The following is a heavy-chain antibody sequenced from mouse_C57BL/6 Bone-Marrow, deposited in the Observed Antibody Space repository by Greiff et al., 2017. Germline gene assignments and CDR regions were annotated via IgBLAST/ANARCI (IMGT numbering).Heavy chain of an antibody. CDR3: ARRDYGSSYFDY. J-gene: IGHJ2*01. CDR2: IYPGSGST. D-gene: IGHD1-1*01. Sequence: QVQLQQPGAELVKPGASVKMSCKASGYTFTSYWITWVKQRPGQGLEWIGDIYPGSGSTNYNEKFKSKATLTVDTSSLTSYMQLSSLTSEDSAVYSCARRDYGSSYFDYWGQGTTLTFSS. V-gene: IGHV1-55*01. CDR1: GYTFTSYW.